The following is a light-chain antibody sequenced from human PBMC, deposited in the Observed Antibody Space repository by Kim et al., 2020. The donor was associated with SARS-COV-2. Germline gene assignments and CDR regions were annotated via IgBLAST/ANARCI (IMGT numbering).Light chain of an antibody. Sequence: PGGRATLSCRASQSVSSNLAWYQQKPGQAPRLLIYGASTRATGIPARFSGTGSGTEFTLTISSLQSEDFALYYCQQYNNWPPLTFGGGTKVDIK. CDR2: GAS. CDR3: QQYNNWPPLT. CDR1: QSVSSN. J-gene: IGKJ4*01. V-gene: IGKV3-15*01.